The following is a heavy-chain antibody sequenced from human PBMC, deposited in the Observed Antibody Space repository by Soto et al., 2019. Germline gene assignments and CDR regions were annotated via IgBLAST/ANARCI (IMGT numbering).Heavy chain of an antibody. J-gene: IGHJ3*02. CDR2: IYSGGST. CDR3: ARDSQYYYDSSGSYDAFGI. Sequence: GWSLRLSCAACGFPFSSHSMSWVRQSPGKGLEWVSVIYSGGSTYYADSVKGRFTISRDNSKNTLYLQMNSLRAEDTAVYYCARDSQYYYDSSGSYDAFGIWAQGTMVTVSS. V-gene: IGHV3-53*01. CDR1: GFPFSSHS. D-gene: IGHD3-22*01.